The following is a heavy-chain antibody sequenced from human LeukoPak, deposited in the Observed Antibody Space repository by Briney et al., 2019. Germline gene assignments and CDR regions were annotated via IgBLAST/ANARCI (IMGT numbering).Heavy chain of an antibody. J-gene: IGHJ4*02. CDR3: ARDHGAPLDY. Sequence: PGGSLRLSCAASGLTFSSHWMHWVRQAPGKGLVWVSRITNDGSSTTYADSVKGRFTISRDNAKNSLYLQMNSLRAEDTAVYYCARDHGAPLDYWGQGTLVTVSS. V-gene: IGHV3-74*01. CDR2: ITNDGSST. CDR1: GLTFSSHW. D-gene: IGHD3-10*01.